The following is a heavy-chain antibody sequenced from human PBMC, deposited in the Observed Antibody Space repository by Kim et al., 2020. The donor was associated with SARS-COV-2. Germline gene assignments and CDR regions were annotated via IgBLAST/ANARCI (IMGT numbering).Heavy chain of an antibody. Sequence: GGSLRLSCAASGFTFSSYAMHWVRQAPGKGLEWVAVIWYDGSNKYYADSVKGRFTISRDNSKNTLYLQMNSLQAEDTALYYCTKGMYVVRGVINMNYYYYGMDVWVRGTTVSFSS. CDR3: TKGMYVVRGVINMNYYYYGMDV. CDR1: GFTFSSYA. V-gene: IGHV3-33*06. J-gene: IGHJ6*02. D-gene: IGHD3-10*01. CDR2: IWYDGSNK.